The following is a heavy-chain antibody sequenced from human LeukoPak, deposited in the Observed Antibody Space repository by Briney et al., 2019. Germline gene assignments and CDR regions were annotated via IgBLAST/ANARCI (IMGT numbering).Heavy chain of an antibody. D-gene: IGHD3-16*01. CDR3: ASAPRQASIGGLDY. CDR2: ISNTGVT. Sequence: SETLSLTCTVSGGSISSSPYYWGWIRQRPGKGLEWIGAISNTGVTYYNPSLRSRVTIFADTSKNHFSLNLRSVTAADTALYYCASAPRQASIGGLDYWGQGTLVTVSS. J-gene: IGHJ4*02. V-gene: IGHV4-39*02. CDR1: GGSISSSPYY.